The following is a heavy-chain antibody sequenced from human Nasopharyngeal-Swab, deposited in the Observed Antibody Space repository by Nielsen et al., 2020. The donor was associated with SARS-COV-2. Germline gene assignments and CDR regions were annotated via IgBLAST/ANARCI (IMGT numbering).Heavy chain of an antibody. D-gene: IGHD2-2*01. CDR2: IYYSGST. Sequence: SETLSLTCTVSGGSISSSSYYWGWIRQPPGKGLEWIGSIYYSGSTYYNPSLKSRVTISVDTSKNQFSLKLSSVTAADTAVYYCARHGCTSCYGEAFDIWGQGTMVTVPS. V-gene: IGHV4-39*01. CDR1: GGSISSSSYY. CDR3: ARHGCTSCYGEAFDI. J-gene: IGHJ3*02.